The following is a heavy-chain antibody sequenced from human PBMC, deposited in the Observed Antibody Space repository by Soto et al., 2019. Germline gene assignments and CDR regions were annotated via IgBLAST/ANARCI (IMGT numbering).Heavy chain of an antibody. J-gene: IGHJ1*01. CDR2: IKQDGSEK. V-gene: IGHV3-7*01. D-gene: IGHD6-6*01. CDR3: ARDAPKSIAASTEYFQH. Sequence: GGSLRLSCAASGFTFSSYWMSWVRQAPGKGLEWVANIKQDGSEKYYVDSVKGRFTISRDNAKNSLYLQMNSLRAEDTAVYYCARDAPKSIAASTEYFQHWGQGTLVTVSS. CDR1: GFTFSSYW.